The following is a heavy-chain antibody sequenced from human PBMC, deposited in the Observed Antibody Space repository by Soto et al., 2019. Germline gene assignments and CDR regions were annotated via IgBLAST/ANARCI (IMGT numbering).Heavy chain of an antibody. D-gene: IGHD1-26*01. CDR3: ARELREGLEWELLAPTFDY. Sequence: QVQLVQSGAEVKKPGASVKVSCKASGYTFTSYAMHWVRQAPGQRLEWMGWINAGNGNTKYSQKFQGRVTITRDTSASTAYMELSSLRSEDTAVYYCARELREGLEWELLAPTFDYWGQGTLVTVSS. CDR1: GYTFTSYA. V-gene: IGHV1-3*01. CDR2: INAGNGNT. J-gene: IGHJ4*02.